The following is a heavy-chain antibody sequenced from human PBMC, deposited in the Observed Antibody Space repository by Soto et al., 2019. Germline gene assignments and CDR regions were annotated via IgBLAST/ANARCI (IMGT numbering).Heavy chain of an antibody. J-gene: IGHJ4*02. Sequence: EVQLVESGGGLVQPGRSLRLSCAASGFTFDDYAMHWVRQAPGKGLEWVSGISWNSGSIGYADSVKGRFTISRDNAKNSLYLQMNSLRGEDTALYYCAKCSGSSDSSGTEFDYWGQGTLVTVSS. D-gene: IGHD3-22*01. CDR1: GFTFDDYA. CDR2: ISWNSGSI. CDR3: AKCSGSSDSSGTEFDY. V-gene: IGHV3-9*01.